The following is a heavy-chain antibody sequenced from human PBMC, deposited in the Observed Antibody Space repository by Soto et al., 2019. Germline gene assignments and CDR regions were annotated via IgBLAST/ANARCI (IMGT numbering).Heavy chain of an antibody. J-gene: IGHJ4*02. Sequence: QVQLVESGGGVVQPGRSLRLSCAASGFTFSSYGMHWVRQAPGKGLEWVAVISYDGSNKDYADSVKGRFTNSRDNSKNTLYLQMNSLRAEDTAVYYCAKDESPVKVLNTLLDYWGQGTLVTVSS. CDR3: AKDESPVKVLNTLLDY. V-gene: IGHV3-30*18. CDR2: ISYDGSNK. CDR1: GFTFSSYG. D-gene: IGHD4-4*01.